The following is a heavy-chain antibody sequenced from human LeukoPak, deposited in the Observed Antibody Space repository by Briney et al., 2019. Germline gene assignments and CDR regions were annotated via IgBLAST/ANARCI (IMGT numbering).Heavy chain of an antibody. V-gene: IGHV3-23*01. Sequence: GGSLRLSCAASGFTFSSYAMSWVRQAPGMGLEWVSGISGNGGTTYYADSVRGRLTISRDNSKNTLYLHMDSPRAEDTAIYYCAKDDSASRGSWFLQHWGQGTLVTVSS. CDR3: AKDDSASRGSWFLQH. CDR1: GFTFSSYA. D-gene: IGHD3-10*01. CDR2: ISGNGGTT. J-gene: IGHJ1*01.